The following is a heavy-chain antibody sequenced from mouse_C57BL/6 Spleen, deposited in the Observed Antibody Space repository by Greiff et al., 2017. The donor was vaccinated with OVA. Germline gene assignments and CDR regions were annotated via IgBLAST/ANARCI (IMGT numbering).Heavy chain of an antibody. CDR1: GYTFTSYW. Sequence: VQLQQSGAELVKPGASVKMSCKASGYTFTSYWITWVKQRPGQGLEWIGDIYPGSGSTNYNEKFKSKATLTVDTSSSTAYMQLSSLTSEDSAVYYCARWGEYYGSGYFDVWGTGTTVTVSS. D-gene: IGHD1-1*01. CDR2: IYPGSGST. CDR3: ARWGEYYGSGYFDV. J-gene: IGHJ1*03. V-gene: IGHV1-55*01.